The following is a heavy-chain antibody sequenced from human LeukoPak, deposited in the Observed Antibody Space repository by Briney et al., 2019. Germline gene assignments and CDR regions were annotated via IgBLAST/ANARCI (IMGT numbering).Heavy chain of an antibody. D-gene: IGHD3-9*01. J-gene: IGHJ6*03. V-gene: IGHV1-46*01. Sequence: GASVKVSCKASGYTFTSYYMHWVRQAPGQGLEWMGIINPSGGSTSYAQKFQGRVTMTRDTSTSTVYMELSSLRSEDTAVYYCARDLYSVQRYFDWLSDYYMDVWGKGTTVTISS. CDR3: ARDLYSVQRYFDWLSDYYMDV. CDR2: INPSGGST. CDR1: GYTFTSYY.